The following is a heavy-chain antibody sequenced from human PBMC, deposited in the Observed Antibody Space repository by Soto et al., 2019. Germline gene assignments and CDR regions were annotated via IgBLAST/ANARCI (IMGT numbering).Heavy chain of an antibody. J-gene: IGHJ6*03. V-gene: IGHV4-34*01. Sequence: SETLSLTCAVYGGSFSGYYWSWIRQPPGKGLEWIGEINHSGSTNYNPSLKSRVTISVDTSKNQFSLKLSSVTAADTAVYYCAREVVTMVRGVITHYYYYYMDVWGKGTTVTVSS. CDR1: GGSFSGYY. CDR3: AREVVTMVRGVITHYYYYYMDV. CDR2: INHSGST. D-gene: IGHD3-10*01.